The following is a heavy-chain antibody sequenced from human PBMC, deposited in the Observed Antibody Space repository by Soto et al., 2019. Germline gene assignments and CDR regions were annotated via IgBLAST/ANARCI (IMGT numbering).Heavy chain of an antibody. Sequence: EVQLVESGGGLVQPGRPLRLSCAASGFTFNNYPMHWVRQAPGKGLEWVSGISWNSATIVYADSVEGRFTISRDNAKNSLYLQMNSLRTEDTALYYCQRGNYFDNWGQGALVTVSS. CDR1: GFTFNNYP. V-gene: IGHV3-9*01. CDR2: ISWNSATI. CDR3: QRGNYFDN. D-gene: IGHD6-13*01. J-gene: IGHJ4*02.